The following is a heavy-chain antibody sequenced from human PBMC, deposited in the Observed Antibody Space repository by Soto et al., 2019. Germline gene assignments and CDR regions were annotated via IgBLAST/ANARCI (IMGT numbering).Heavy chain of an antibody. Sequence: GGSLRLSCAASGFTFSSYSMNWVRQAPGKGLEWVSYISSSSSTIYYADSVKGRFTISRDNAKNSLYLQMNSLRAEDTAVYYCARELHSGSYDWFDPWGQGT. D-gene: IGHD1-26*01. J-gene: IGHJ5*02. CDR1: GFTFSSYS. CDR2: ISSSSSTI. CDR3: ARELHSGSYDWFDP. V-gene: IGHV3-48*01.